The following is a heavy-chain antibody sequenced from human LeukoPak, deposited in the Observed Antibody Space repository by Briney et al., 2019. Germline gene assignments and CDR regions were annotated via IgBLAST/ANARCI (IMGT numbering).Heavy chain of an antibody. D-gene: IGHD6-13*01. CDR1: GGSISSGDDY. CDR3: ARAEAGGFVLRFDD. J-gene: IGHJ4*02. Sequence: SETLSLTCTVSGGSISSGDDYWSWLRQPPGKGLEWIGHIYYSGSTYYNPSLESRFSISVDTSKNQFSVKLRSVTAADTAVYYCARAEAGGFVLRFDDWGQGKLVSVSS. CDR2: IYYSGST. V-gene: IGHV4-30-4*01.